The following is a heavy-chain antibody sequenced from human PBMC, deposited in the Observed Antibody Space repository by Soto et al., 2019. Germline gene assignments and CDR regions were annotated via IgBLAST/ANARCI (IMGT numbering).Heavy chain of an antibody. D-gene: IGHD3-22*01. CDR1: GYTFTSYY. V-gene: IGHV1-46*01. Sequence: VASVKVSCKASGYTFTSYYMHWVRQAPGQGLEWMGIINPSGGSTSYAQKFQGRVTMTRDTSTSTVYMELSSLRSEDTAVYYCARYCSSGYKPNKSFDYWGQGTLVTVSS. J-gene: IGHJ4*02. CDR2: INPSGGST. CDR3: ARYCSSGYKPNKSFDY.